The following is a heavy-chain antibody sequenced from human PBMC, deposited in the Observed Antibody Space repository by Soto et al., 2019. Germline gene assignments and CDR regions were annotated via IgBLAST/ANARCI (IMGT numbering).Heavy chain of an antibody. V-gene: IGHV3-33*01. Sequence: GGSLRLSCAASGFTFSSYGMHWVRQAPGKGLEWVAVIWYDGSNKYYADSVKGRFTISRDNSKNTLYLQMNSLRAEDTAVYYCARPNSSSWQLDANDAFDIWGQGTMVTVSS. CDR3: ARPNSSSWQLDANDAFDI. CDR2: IWYDGSNK. CDR1: GFTFSSYG. J-gene: IGHJ3*02. D-gene: IGHD6-13*01.